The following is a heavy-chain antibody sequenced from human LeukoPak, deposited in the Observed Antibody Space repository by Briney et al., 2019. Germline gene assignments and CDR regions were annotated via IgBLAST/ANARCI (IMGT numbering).Heavy chain of an antibody. CDR2: INPNSGGT. D-gene: IGHD2-15*01. Sequence: ASVKVSCKASGYTFTGYYMHWVRQAPGQGLEWMGWINPNSGGTNYAQKFQGRVTMTRDTSISTAYMGLSRLRSDDTAVYYCARLDVVVVAATDYWGQGTLVTVSS. V-gene: IGHV1-2*02. J-gene: IGHJ4*02. CDR1: GYTFTGYY. CDR3: ARLDVVVVAATDY.